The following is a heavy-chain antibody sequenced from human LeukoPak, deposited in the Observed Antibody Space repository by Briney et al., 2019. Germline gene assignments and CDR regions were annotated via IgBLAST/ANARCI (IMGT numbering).Heavy chain of an antibody. D-gene: IGHD2-15*01. J-gene: IGHJ3*01. CDR1: GGSFSGYC. V-gene: IGHV4-34*01. CDR3: ASGIVVVVAASQVAAFDV. CDR2: INHSGST. Sequence: PSETLPLTCAFYGGSFSGYCWSWIRQPPGKGLEWIGEINHSGSTNYNPSLKSRVTASVDTSKNQLSLKLSSVTAADTAVYYCASGIVVVVAASQVAAFDVWGQGTLVTVSS.